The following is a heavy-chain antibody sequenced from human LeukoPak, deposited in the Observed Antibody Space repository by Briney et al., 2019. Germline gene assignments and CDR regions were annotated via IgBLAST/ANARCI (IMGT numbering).Heavy chain of an antibody. CDR2: IKQNGSKT. V-gene: IGHV3-7*01. D-gene: IGHD4-17*01. CDR1: GFTFSSYW. J-gene: IGHJ4*02. Sequence: GGSLRLSCAATGFTFSSYWMSWVRQAPGKGLEWVANIKQNGSKTYYVDSVKGRFTISRDNAKNSLFLQMNSLRAEDTAVYYCARAVYGDYFDNWGQGTLVTVSS. CDR3: ARAVYGDYFDN.